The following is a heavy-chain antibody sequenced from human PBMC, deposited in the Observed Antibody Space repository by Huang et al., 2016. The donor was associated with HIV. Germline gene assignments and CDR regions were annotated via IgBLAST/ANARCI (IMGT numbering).Heavy chain of an antibody. CDR2: ISYDGSNK. Sequence: QVQLVESGGGVVQPGRSLRLSCAASGFIFSSYGMHWVRQAPGKGLEWVAVISYDGSNKYESDSVKGRFTSSRDNSKNTLYLQMNSLRTEDTAVYYCAKDRGELRFFDWSSPSFDCWGQGTLVTVSS. CDR3: AKDRGELRFFDWSSPSFDC. CDR1: GFIFSSYG. D-gene: IGHD3-9*01. V-gene: IGHV3-30*18. J-gene: IGHJ4*02.